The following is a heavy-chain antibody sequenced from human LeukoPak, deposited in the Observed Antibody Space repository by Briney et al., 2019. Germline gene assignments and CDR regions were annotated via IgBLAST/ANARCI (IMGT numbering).Heavy chain of an antibody. Sequence: GGSQRLSCAASGFTFSTYWMTWVRQSPGKGQEWVANIKPDGSEKYFVDSVKGRFTISRDNAKNALYLEMNSLRAEDPAEYFCARERMYSGSGSTYPYYDYWGQGTLVTVSS. V-gene: IGHV3-7*01. D-gene: IGHD3-10*01. J-gene: IGHJ4*02. CDR2: IKPDGSEK. CDR1: GFTFSTYW. CDR3: ARERMYSGSGSTYPYYDY.